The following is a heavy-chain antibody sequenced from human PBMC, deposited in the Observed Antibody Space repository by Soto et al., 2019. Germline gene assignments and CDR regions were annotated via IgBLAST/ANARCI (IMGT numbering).Heavy chain of an antibody. Sequence: GGSLRLSCAASGFTFSSYSMNWVRRAPGKGLEWVSSISSSSSYIYYADSVKGRFTISRDNAKNSLYLQMNSLRAEDTAVYYCARSSGGVVPAGWVIGAPYYYYYGMDVWGQGTTVTVSS. J-gene: IGHJ6*02. CDR3: ARSSGGVVPAGWVIGAPYYYYYGMDV. V-gene: IGHV3-21*01. CDR2: ISSSSSYI. CDR1: GFTFSSYS. D-gene: IGHD2-2*01.